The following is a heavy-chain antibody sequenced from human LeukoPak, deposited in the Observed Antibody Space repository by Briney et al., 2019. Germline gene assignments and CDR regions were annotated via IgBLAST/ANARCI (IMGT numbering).Heavy chain of an antibody. J-gene: IGHJ5*02. CDR2: IIPIFGTA. V-gene: IGHV1-69*05. Sequence: SVKVSCKASAGTFSSYAISWVRQAPEQGLEWMGGIIPIFGTANYAQKFQGRVTITTDESTSTAYMELSSLRSEDTAVYYCARVTLDSSGYYYPFDPWGQGTLVTVSS. CDR3: ARVTLDSSGYYYPFDP. D-gene: IGHD3-22*01. CDR1: AGTFSSYA.